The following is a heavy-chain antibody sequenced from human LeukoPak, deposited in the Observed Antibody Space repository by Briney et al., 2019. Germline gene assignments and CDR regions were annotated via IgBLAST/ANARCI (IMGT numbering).Heavy chain of an antibody. V-gene: IGHV3-7*01. D-gene: IGHD6-13*01. J-gene: IGHJ6*03. CDR2: IKQDGSEK. Sequence: QPGVSLRLSCAASGFTFSSYWMSWVRQAPGKGLEWVANIKQDGSEKYYVDSVKGRFTISRDNAKNSLYLQMNSLRAEDTAVYYCARAPIAAAGYYYYYMDVWGKGTTVTVSS. CDR3: ARAPIAAAGYYYYYMDV. CDR1: GFTFSSYW.